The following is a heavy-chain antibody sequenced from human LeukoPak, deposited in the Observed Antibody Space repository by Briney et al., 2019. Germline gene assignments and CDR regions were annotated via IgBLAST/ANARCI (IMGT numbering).Heavy chain of an antibody. V-gene: IGHV4-39*07. J-gene: IGHJ6*03. D-gene: IGHD2-2*01. Sequence: SETLSLTCTVSGGSISSSSYYWGWIRQPPGKGLEWIGEINHSGSTHYNPSLKRRVTIAVDTSKSQFSLKLTSVTAADTAVYYCARGGFYCSSTSCPGHNYYYYMDVWGKGNTVTVSS. CDR1: GGSISSSSYY. CDR2: INHSGST. CDR3: ARGGFYCSSTSCPGHNYYYYMDV.